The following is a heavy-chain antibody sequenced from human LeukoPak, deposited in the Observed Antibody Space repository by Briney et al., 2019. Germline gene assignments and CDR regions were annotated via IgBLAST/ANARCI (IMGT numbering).Heavy chain of an antibody. V-gene: IGHV3-53*01. J-gene: IGHJ4*03. D-gene: IGHD2-15*01. Sequence: GGSLRLSCAASGFTVSSNYMSWVRQAPGKGLEWVSVIYSGGSTYYADSVKGRFTISRDNSKNTLCLQMNSLRAEDTAVYYCAREVVAATCYFDYWGQGTLVTVSS. CDR2: IYSGGST. CDR1: GFTVSSNY. CDR3: AREVVAATCYFDY.